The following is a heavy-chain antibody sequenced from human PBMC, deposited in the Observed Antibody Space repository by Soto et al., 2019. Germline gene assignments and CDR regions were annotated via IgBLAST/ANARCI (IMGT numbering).Heavy chain of an antibody. CDR1: GLSIDDSA. D-gene: IGHD4-17*01. CDR2: ISWNSGRI. V-gene: IGHV3-9*01. CDR3: VKAFKAYTVTTYFEH. Sequence: HLVESGGGLVQPGKSLRLSCVASGLSIDDSAMHWVRQVPGKGLEWVSGISWNSGRIGYGDSVKGRFTISRDNAKSSLYIQMDSLRPEDTAVYYCVKAFKAYTVTTYFEHWGRGVLVTVSS. J-gene: IGHJ4*01.